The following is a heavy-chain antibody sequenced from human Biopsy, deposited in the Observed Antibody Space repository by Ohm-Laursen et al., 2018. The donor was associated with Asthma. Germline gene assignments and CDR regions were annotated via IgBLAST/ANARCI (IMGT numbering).Heavy chain of an antibody. CDR3: ARGDAGCSSTSCTIYYYYGMDV. J-gene: IGHJ6*02. V-gene: IGHV3-21*01. CDR2: ISSSGRNL. Sequence: GSLRLSCAASGFTFSSYSMNWVRQAPGKGLEWVSSISSSGRNLYYPDSVKGRFTISRDNAKNSLHLQMNSLRAEDTAVYYCARGDAGCSSTSCTIYYYYGMDVWGQGTTVTVSS. CDR1: GFTFSSYS. D-gene: IGHD2-2*01.